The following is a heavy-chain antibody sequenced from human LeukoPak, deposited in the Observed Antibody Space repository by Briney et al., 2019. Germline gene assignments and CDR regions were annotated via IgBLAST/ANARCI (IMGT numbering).Heavy chain of an antibody. CDR3: AKVKYYGSGSYFDAFDI. J-gene: IGHJ3*02. V-gene: IGHV3-30*18. CDR1: GFTFSSYG. CDR2: ISYDGSNK. D-gene: IGHD3-10*01. Sequence: PGGSLRLSCAASGFTFSSYGMHWVRQAPGKGLEWVAVISYDGSNKYYADSVKGRFTISRDNSKNTLYLQMNSLRAEDTAVYYCAKVKYYGSGSYFDAFDIWGQGTMVTVSS.